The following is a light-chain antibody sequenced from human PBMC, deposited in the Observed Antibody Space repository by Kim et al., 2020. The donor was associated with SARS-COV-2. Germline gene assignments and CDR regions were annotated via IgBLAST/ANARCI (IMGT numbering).Light chain of an antibody. CDR1: KLGDKY. J-gene: IGLJ2*01. V-gene: IGLV3-1*01. CDR3: QAWDGSAVV. CDR2: KDN. Sequence: SVSPGQTASMTCSGDKLGDKYTSWYQQKPGQSPVLVMYKDNKRPSGIPERFSGSNSGNTATLTISGTQAMDEADYYCQAWDGSAVVFGGGTQLTVL.